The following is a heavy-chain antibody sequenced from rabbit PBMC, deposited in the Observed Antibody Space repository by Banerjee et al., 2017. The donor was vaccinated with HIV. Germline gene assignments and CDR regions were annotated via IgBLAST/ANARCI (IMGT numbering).Heavy chain of an antibody. CDR1: GFDFSSYY. J-gene: IGHJ4*01. CDR3: ARDLAGVIGWNFNL. D-gene: IGHD4-1*01. V-gene: IGHV1S40*01. CDR2: INTSSGNT. Sequence: GASLTLSCKASGFDFSSYYMSWVRQAPGKGLEWIACINTSSGNTVYASWAKGRFTISKTSSTTVTLQMTSLTAADTATYFCARDLAGVIGWNFNLWGQGTLVTVS.